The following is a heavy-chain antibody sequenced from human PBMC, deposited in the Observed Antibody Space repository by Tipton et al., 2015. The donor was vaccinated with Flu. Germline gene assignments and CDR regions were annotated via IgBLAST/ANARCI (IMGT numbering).Heavy chain of an antibody. CDR2: FFHSGST. J-gene: IGHJ4*02. CDR3: ARLPLPLSYFDY. CDR1: GYSIRSGYY. V-gene: IGHV4-38-2*02. Sequence: TLSLTCSVSGYSIRSGYYWGWIRQPPGKGLEWIGNFFHSGSTYYNPSLKSRVTISVDTSKTQFSLKLSSVTAADTAVYYCARLPLPLSYFDYWGQGTLVTVSS.